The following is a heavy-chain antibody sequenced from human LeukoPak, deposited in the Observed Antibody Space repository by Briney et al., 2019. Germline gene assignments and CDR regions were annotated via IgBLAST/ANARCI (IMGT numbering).Heavy chain of an antibody. CDR3: ARGVVVVTAIREHDAFDI. CDR1: GATFTSYA. V-gene: IGHV1-69*05. Sequence: SVKLSCKASGATFTSYAISWVRQAPGQGLEWMGGIIPIIGTANYAQKFQGRVTITTDESTSTAYMELSSLRSEDTAVYYCARGVVVVTAIREHDAFDIWGQGAMVTVSS. CDR2: IIPIIGTA. D-gene: IGHD2-21*02. J-gene: IGHJ3*02.